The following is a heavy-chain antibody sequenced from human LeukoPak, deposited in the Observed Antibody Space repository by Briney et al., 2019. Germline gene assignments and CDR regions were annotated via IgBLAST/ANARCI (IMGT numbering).Heavy chain of an antibody. CDR1: GFTFSSYG. Sequence: GGSLRLSCAASGFTFSSYGMHWVRQAPGKGLEGVADISYDGSNKYYADYVQGRFTISRDNSNNTLYLQMNSLRAEDTAVYYCAKDRETYGDYEGWFDPWGQGTLVTVSS. CDR3: AKDRETYGDYEGWFDP. J-gene: IGHJ5*02. V-gene: IGHV3-30*18. CDR2: ISYDGSNK. D-gene: IGHD4-17*01.